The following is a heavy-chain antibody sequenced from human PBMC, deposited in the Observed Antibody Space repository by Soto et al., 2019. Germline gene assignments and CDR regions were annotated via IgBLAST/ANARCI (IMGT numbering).Heavy chain of an antibody. Sequence: AEPLSLTCPFSGGSISSCYWSWMRQPPGKGLEWIGYIYYTGTTTYNPSIKSRVTISVDSSKNQFSLNLTSVSAADTAVYYRARLGGFYQSLDSWGQGTLVTVS. CDR3: ARLGGFYQSLDS. V-gene: IGHV4-59*08. CDR2: IYYTGTT. D-gene: IGHD3-22*01. J-gene: IGHJ5*01. CDR1: GGSISSCY.